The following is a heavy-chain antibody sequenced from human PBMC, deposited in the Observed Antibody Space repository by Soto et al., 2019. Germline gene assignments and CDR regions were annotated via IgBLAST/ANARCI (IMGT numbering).Heavy chain of an antibody. CDR3: ARDYFDSSDYTTDWFDP. D-gene: IGHD3-22*01. V-gene: IGHV4-39*01. CDR2: IYHTGNA. J-gene: IGHJ5*02. Sequence: SETLSLTCSVSGDSISNSRFYWAWIRQPPGEGREWIGSIYHTGNAYYNPSLKSRVTIFVDTSKNQFSLKLTSVTAADSALYYCARDYFDSSDYTTDWFDPWGQGSLVTVSS. CDR1: GDSISNSRFY.